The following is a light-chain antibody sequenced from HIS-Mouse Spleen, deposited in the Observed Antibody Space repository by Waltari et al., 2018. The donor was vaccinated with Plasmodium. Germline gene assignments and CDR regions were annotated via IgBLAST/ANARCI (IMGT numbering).Light chain of an antibody. J-gene: IGKJ1*01. CDR3: QQSYSTWT. CDR2: AAS. V-gene: IGKV1-39*01. CDR1: QSISSY. Sequence: DIQMTQSPSSLSASVGARVTITCRASQSISSYLNWYQQKPGKAPKLLIYAASRLQSGVPSRFSGSGSGTDCTLSISSLQPEDFATYYCQQSYSTWTFGQGTKVEIK.